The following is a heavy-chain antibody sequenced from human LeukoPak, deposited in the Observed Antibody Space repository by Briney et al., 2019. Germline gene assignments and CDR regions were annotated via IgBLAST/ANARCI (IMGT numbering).Heavy chain of an antibody. V-gene: IGHV6-1*01. CDR1: GDSVSSNSAA. CDR2: TYYRSKWYN. D-gene: IGHD3-10*01. J-gene: IGHJ6*03. Sequence: SQTLSLTCAISGDSVSSNSAAWNWIRQSPSRGLEWLGRTYYRSKWYNDYAVSVKSRITINPDTSKNQFSPQLNSVTPEDTAVYCCARGGSGSPPWRYYYMDVWGKGTTVTVSS. CDR3: ARGGSGSPPWRYYYMDV.